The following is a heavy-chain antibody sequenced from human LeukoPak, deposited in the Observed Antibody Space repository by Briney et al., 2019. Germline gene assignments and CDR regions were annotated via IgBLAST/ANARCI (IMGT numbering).Heavy chain of an antibody. CDR2: ISTSSSYI. CDR3: ARGAPYTYDSSGYYETDY. D-gene: IGHD3-22*01. Sequence: PGGSLRLSRAASGFTFSSYSMNWVRQAPGKGLEWVSSISTSSSYIYYADSVKGRFTISRDNAKNSLYLQMNSLRAEDTAVYYCARGAPYTYDSSGYYETDYWGQGTLVTVSS. CDR1: GFTFSSYS. J-gene: IGHJ4*02. V-gene: IGHV3-21*01.